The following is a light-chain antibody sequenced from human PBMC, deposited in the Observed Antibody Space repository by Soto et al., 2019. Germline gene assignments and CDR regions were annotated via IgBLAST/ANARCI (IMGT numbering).Light chain of an antibody. V-gene: IGKV3-11*01. CDR2: DAS. J-gene: IGKJ3*01. Sequence: EIVLTQSPGTLSLSPGERATLSCGASQSIINDLAWYQQRPGQAPRLLIYDASTRATGIPARFSGSGSWTDFTLTISSLEPEDFAVYYCQHRSNWPLTFGPGTKVEIK. CDR3: QHRSNWPLT. CDR1: QSIIND.